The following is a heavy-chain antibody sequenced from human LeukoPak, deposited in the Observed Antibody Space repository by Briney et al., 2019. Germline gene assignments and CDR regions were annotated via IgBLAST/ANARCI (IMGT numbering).Heavy chain of an antibody. CDR1: GYTFSNYG. CDR2: ISANNGYT. CDR3: ARDGGYSSGSSDY. D-gene: IGHD6-19*01. Sequence: GASVKVSCKASGYTFSNYGISWVRQAPGQGLEWMGWISANNGYTKYAQKFQGRVTMTTDTPTTTAYMEVKSLRSDDTAVFYCARDGGYSSGSSDYWGQGTLVTVSS. J-gene: IGHJ4*02. V-gene: IGHV1-18*01.